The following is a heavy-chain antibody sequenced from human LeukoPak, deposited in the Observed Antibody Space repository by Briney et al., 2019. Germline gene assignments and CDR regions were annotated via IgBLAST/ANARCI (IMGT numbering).Heavy chain of an antibody. CDR1: GYTFTSYD. CDR2: MNPNSGNT. CDR3: ARDQGGYSGYETDY. V-gene: IGHV1-8*01. D-gene: IGHD5-12*01. Sequence: GASVKVSCKASGYTFTSYDINWVRQATGQGLEWMGWMNPNSGNTGYAQKFQGRVTVTRNTSISTAYMELSSLRSEDTAVYCCARDQGGYSGYETDYWGQGTLVTVSS. J-gene: IGHJ4*02.